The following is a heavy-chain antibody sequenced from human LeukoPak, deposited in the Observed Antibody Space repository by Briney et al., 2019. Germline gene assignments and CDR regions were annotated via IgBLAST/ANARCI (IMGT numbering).Heavy chain of an antibody. J-gene: IGHJ4*02. CDR1: GGTFSSYA. Sequence: SVKVSCKASGGTFSSYAISWVRQAPGQGLEWIGRIIPIFGTANYAQKFQGRVTITTDESTSTAYMELSSLRSEDTAVYYCARVLCMTYGDCYVFDYWGQGTLVTVSS. D-gene: IGHD2-21*02. CDR2: IIPIFGTA. CDR3: ARVLCMTYGDCYVFDY. V-gene: IGHV1-69*05.